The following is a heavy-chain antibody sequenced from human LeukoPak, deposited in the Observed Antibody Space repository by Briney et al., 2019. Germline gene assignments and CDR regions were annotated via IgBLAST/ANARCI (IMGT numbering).Heavy chain of an antibody. CDR2: ISSSSSII. CDR3: AGDDSSGYFFDF. D-gene: IGHD3-22*01. V-gene: IGHV3-48*01. J-gene: IGHJ4*02. Sequence: GGSLRLSCGASGFTFNSYNMNWVRQAPGKGLEWVSYISSSSSIIYYTDSVKGRFTISRDNAKNSLYLQMNSLRAEDTAMYFCAGDDSSGYFFDFWGQGTLVTASS. CDR1: GFTFNSYN.